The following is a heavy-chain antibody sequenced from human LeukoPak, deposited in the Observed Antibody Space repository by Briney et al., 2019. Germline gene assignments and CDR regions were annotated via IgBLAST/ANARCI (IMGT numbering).Heavy chain of an antibody. J-gene: IGHJ4*02. D-gene: IGHD5-18*01. CDR1: GGSFSGYY. V-gene: IGHV4-34*01. CDR3: ARDRSKDTAMAPTAPIDY. Sequence: SETLSLTCAVYGGSFSGYYWSWIRQPPGKGLEWIGEINHSGSTYYNPSLKSRVTISVDTSKNQFSLKLSSVTAADTAVYYCARDRSKDTAMAPTAPIDYWGQGTLVTVSS. CDR2: INHSGST.